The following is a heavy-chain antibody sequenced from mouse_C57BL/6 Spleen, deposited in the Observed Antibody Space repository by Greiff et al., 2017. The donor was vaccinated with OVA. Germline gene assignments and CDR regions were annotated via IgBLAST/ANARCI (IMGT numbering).Heavy chain of an antibody. Sequence: VKLQESGPGLVAPSQSLSITCTVSGFSLTSYGVDWVRQSPGKGLEWLGVIWGGGSTNYNSALKSRLSISKDNSKSQVFLKMNSLQTDDTAMYYCASFYYGSSSWFAYWGQGTLVTVSA. J-gene: IGHJ3*01. CDR1: GFSLTSYG. CDR2: IWGGGST. CDR3: ASFYYGSSSWFAY. D-gene: IGHD1-1*01. V-gene: IGHV2-6*01.